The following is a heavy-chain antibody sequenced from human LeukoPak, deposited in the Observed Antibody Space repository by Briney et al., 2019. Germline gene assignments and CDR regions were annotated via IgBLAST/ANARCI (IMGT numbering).Heavy chain of an antibody. D-gene: IGHD6-13*01. CDR2: ISWDGGST. Sequence: GGSLRLSCAASGFTFDDYAMHWVRQAPGKVLEWVSLISWDGGSTYYADSVKGRFTISRDNSKNSLYLQMNSLRAEDTALYSCAKDIRGSTSWYGLDYWGQGTLVTVSS. CDR3: AKDIRGSTSWYGLDY. V-gene: IGHV3-43D*03. J-gene: IGHJ4*02. CDR1: GFTFDDYA.